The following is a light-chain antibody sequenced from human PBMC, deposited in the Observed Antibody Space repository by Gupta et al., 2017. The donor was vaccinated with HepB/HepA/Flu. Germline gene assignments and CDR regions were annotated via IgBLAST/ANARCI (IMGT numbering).Light chain of an antibody. J-gene: IGKJ1*01. CDR1: QGIATY. CDR2: DAS. Sequence: DIQLTQSPSFLSASVGDRVTVTCRASQGIATYLAWYQQKPGKAPKLLIYDASTLQSGVPSRFSGSGSGTEFTLTSSSLQPEDFATYFCQQLNYYPRTFGQGTKVEIK. V-gene: IGKV1-9*01. CDR3: QQLNYYPRT.